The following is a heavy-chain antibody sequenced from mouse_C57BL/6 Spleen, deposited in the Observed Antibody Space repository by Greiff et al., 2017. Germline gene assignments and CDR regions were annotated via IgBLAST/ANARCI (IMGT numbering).Heavy chain of an antibody. V-gene: IGHV1-69*01. D-gene: IGHD1-3*01. Sequence: VQLQQPGAELVMPGASVKLSCKASGYTFTSYWMHWVKQRPGQGLEWIGAIDPSDSYTNYNQKFKGKSTLTVDQSSSTAYMQLSSLTSEDSAVYYCARGTNQWFDYWGQGTTLTVSS. J-gene: IGHJ2*01. CDR3: ARGTNQWFDY. CDR1: GYTFTSYW. CDR2: IDPSDSYT.